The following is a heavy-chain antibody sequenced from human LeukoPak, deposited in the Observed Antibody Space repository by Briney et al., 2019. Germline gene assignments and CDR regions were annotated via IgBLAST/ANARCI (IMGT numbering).Heavy chain of an antibody. CDR1: GGSISSYY. J-gene: IGHJ4*02. CDR2: IYTIGST. D-gene: IGHD2-21*02. CDR3: ARTVVVTAIHYFDY. Sequence: SETLSLTCTVSGGSISSYYWSWIGQPPGKGLEWIGYIYTIGSTNYNPSLESRVTMSVDTSKNHFSLKLSSVTAADTAAYYCARTVVVTAIHYFDYWGQGTLVTVYS. V-gene: IGHV4-4*09.